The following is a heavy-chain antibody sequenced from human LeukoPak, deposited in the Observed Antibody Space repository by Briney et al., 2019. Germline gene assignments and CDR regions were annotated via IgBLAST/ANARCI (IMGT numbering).Heavy chain of an antibody. D-gene: IGHD3-22*01. CDR2: IYYNRST. CDR1: GGSISSSAYH. V-gene: IGHV4-31*03. Sequence: PSETLSLTCSVSGGSISSSAYHWSWIRQHPGKGLEWIGYIYYNRSTYYNPSLKSRVTISVDTSKNQFSLKLSSVTAADTAVYYCARDNYDSSGYSFDYWGQGTLVTVSS. CDR3: ARDNYDSSGYSFDY. J-gene: IGHJ4*02.